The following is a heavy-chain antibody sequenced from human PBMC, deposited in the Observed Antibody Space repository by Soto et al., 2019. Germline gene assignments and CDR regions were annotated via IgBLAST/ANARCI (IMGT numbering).Heavy chain of an antibody. J-gene: IGHJ4*02. D-gene: IGHD4-17*01. V-gene: IGHV3-48*03. CDR3: ARENYGDAFDF. CDR2: INSGGTSI. CDR1: GFTVTNYE. Sequence: PGGSLRLCCAASGFTVTNYEMSWVRQAPGKGLEWVSYINSGGTSIKYADSVKGRFTISRDNARNSLYLQMNSLRDEDTAVYYCARENYGDAFDFWGQGALVTVSS.